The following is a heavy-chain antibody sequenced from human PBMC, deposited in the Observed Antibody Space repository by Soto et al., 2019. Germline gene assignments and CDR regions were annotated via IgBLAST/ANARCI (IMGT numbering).Heavy chain of an antibody. CDR2: ITSNGGGT. J-gene: IGHJ4*02. V-gene: IGHV3-64*01. CDR3: ARGQVDF. Sequence: EERLVESGGGLAQPGGSLRLSCAASGLTLSGYVRHWVRQAPGKGLEYVSAITSNGGGTYYANSVKGRFTISRDNSKNTLYLQMDSLRPDDMAVYYCARGQVDFWGQGTRVTVSS. CDR1: GLTLSGYV.